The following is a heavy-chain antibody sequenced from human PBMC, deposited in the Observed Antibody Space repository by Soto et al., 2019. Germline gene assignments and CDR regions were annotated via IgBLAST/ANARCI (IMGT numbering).Heavy chain of an antibody. Sequence: SETLSLTCTVSGGSISSYYWSWIRQPPGKGLEWIGYIYYSGSTNYNPSLKSRVTISADTSKNQFSLKLSSVTAADTAVYYCARRYGDASGIWGQGTMVTVSS. CDR3: ARRYGDASGI. J-gene: IGHJ3*02. CDR1: GGSISSYY. CDR2: IYYSGST. D-gene: IGHD1-20*01. V-gene: IGHV4-59*08.